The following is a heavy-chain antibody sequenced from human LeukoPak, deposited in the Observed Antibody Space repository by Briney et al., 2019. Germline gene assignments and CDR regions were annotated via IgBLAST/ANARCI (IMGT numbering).Heavy chain of an antibody. V-gene: IGHV1-8*01. Sequence: ASVKVSCKASGYTFTSYDINWVRQATGQGLEWLGWMNPNSGNTGYAQKFQGGVTMTMSTSISTAYMELNSLSSDDTAVYYCARGAGDIYYYYDMDVWGQGTTVTVSS. CDR1: GYTFTSYD. J-gene: IGHJ6*02. CDR3: ARGAGDIYYYYDMDV. D-gene: IGHD2-21*02. CDR2: MNPNSGNT.